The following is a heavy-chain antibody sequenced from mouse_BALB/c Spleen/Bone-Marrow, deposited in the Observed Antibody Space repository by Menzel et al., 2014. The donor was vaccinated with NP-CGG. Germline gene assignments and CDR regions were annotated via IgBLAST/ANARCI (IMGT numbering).Heavy chain of an antibody. J-gene: IGHJ2*01. D-gene: IGHD1-2*01. V-gene: IGHV3-8*02. Sequence: EVQLQQSGPSLVKPSQTLSLTCSVTGDSITSSYWNWIRKFPGNKLEYMGYISYSGNAYYNPSLKSRISLTRDTSKNQYYLQLNSVTTEDTATYFCARGNGYHFDYWGQGTTITVSS. CDR1: GDSITSSY. CDR2: ISYSGNA. CDR3: ARGNGYHFDY.